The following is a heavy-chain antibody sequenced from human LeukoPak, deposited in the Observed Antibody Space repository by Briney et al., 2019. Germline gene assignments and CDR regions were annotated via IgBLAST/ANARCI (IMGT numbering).Heavy chain of an antibody. CDR1: GFTFSNYA. CDR3: AMPYTSRLNYYYYGMDV. Sequence: GGALRLSCAASGFTFSNYAMSWVRQAPGKGLEWVSAVSGSGDNTYYTDSVKGRFTISRDNSKNTLYLQMNSLRAEDTAVYYRAMPYTSRLNYYYYGMDVWGQGTTVTVSS. J-gene: IGHJ6*02. D-gene: IGHD2-2*02. CDR2: VSGSGDNT. V-gene: IGHV3-23*01.